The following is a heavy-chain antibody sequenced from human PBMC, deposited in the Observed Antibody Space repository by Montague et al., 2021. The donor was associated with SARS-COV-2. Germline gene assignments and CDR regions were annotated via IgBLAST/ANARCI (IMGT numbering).Heavy chain of an antibody. V-gene: IGHV4-34*01. Sequence: SETLSLTCAVYGGSFSGYYWSWIRQPPGKGLEWIGEINHSGSTNYNPSLKSRVTISVDTSKNQFSLKLSSVTAADTAVYYCARAGVTGGTTAETDYCYYGMDVWGQGTTVTVSS. D-gene: IGHD1-1*01. CDR3: ARAGVTGGTTAETDYCYYGMDV. CDR2: INHSGST. J-gene: IGHJ6*02. CDR1: GGSFSGYY.